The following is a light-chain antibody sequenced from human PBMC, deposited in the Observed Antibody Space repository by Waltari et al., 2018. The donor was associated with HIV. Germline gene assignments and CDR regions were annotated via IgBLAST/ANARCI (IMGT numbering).Light chain of an antibody. CDR2: LAS. Sequence: DFVMTRSPLPLPVTPGEPASISCRSSQSLLHNTGYRFLDCHLQQPGQSPHFVIHLASDRASGVPDRFSGSGSGTDFTLKISRVEAEDVGVYYCMQALQTSLTFGGGTKVEIK. CDR3: MQALQTSLT. V-gene: IGKV2-28*01. J-gene: IGKJ4*01. CDR1: QSLLHNTGYRF.